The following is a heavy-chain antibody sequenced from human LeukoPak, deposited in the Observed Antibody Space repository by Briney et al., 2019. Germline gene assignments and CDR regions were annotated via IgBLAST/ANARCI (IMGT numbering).Heavy chain of an antibody. J-gene: IGHJ4*02. CDR2: IYYSGST. Sequence: PSETLSLTCTVSGRYISSGGYYWSWIRQHPGKGLEWLGYIYYSGSTYYNPSLKSRVTISVDTSKNQFSLKLSSVTAADTAVYYCARGVDTAMATEKYFDYWGQGTLVTVSS. V-gene: IGHV4-31*03. D-gene: IGHD5-18*01. CDR1: GRYISSGGYY. CDR3: ARGVDTAMATEKYFDY.